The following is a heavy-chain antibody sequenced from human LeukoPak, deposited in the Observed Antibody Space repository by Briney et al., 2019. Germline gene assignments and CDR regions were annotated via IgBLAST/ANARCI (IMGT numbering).Heavy chain of an antibody. D-gene: IGHD2-2*01. V-gene: IGHV4-34*01. J-gene: IGHJ6*02. CDR3: ARSRCSSTSCYSYGMDV. Sequence: PSETLSLTCAVYGGSFSGYYWSWIRQPPGKGLEWIGEINHSGSTNYNPSLKSRVTISVDTSKNQFSLKLSSVTAADTAVYYCARSRCSSTSCYSYGMDVWGQGTTVTVSS. CDR2: INHSGST. CDR1: GGSFSGYY.